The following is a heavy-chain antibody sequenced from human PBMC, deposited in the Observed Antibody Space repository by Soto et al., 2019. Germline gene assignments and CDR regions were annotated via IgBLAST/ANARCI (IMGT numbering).Heavy chain of an antibody. V-gene: IGHV2-5*02. CDR1: GFSRSSSGLS. CDR2: IYWDDDQ. J-gene: IGHJ3*01. CDR3: TRSIRYSAFDF. D-gene: IGHD2-15*01. Sequence: QITLRESGLTLVRPTQTLTLTCTFSGFSRSSSGLSVGWIRQPPGKALEWLAHIYWDDDQRYSPSLKNRLTITQDTSTNQVVLTMTHMDPVDTATFYCTRSIRYSAFDFWGHGTMVVVSS.